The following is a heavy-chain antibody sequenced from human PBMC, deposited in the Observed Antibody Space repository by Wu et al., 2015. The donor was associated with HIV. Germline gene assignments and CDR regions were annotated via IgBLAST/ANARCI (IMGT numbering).Heavy chain of an antibody. Sequence: QVQLVQVWGLKVRKALGASVKVSCKASQYTFTAFYIHWVRQAPGQGLEWMGWINPNSGFTHFAQIFQGRVTMTRDTSIDTVDMEVNRLRSDDTAIYYCARGGDAYNWNFEGGVFDIWGQGTMVTVSS. J-gene: IGHJ3*02. V-gene: IGHV1-2*02. CDR2: INPNSGFT. CDR3: ARGGDAYNWNFEGGVFDI. CDR1: QYTFTAFY. D-gene: IGHD1-7*01.